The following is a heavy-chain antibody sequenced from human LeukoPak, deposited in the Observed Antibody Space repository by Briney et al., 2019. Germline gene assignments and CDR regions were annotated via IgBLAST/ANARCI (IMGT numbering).Heavy chain of an antibody. J-gene: IGHJ5*02. D-gene: IGHD3-22*01. CDR2: INPNSGGT. CDR3: ARDLIPPYYDSSGWFDP. Sequence: ASVKVSCKASGYTFTGYYMHWVRQAPGQGLEWMGRINPNSGGTNYAQKFQGRVTMTRDTSISTAYMELSRLRSGDTAVYYCARDLIPPYYDSSGWFDPWGQGTLVTVSS. CDR1: GYTFTGYY. V-gene: IGHV1-2*06.